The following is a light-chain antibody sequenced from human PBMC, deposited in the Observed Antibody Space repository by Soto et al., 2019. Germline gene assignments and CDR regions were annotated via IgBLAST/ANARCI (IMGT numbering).Light chain of an antibody. J-gene: IGKJ1*01. CDR1: QSISSY. V-gene: IGKV1-39*01. CDR3: QQSDSTLAG. CDR2: AAS. Sequence: DIQMTQSPSSLSASVGDRVTITCRASQSISSYLNWYQQKPGKAPKLLIYAASSLQSGVPSRFSGSGSGTDFTLTISSLQPEDFATYYCQQSDSTLAGFGQGTKVDIK.